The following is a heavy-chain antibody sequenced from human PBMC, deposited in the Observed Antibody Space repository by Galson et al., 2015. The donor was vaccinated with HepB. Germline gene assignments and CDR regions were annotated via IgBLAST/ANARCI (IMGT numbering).Heavy chain of an antibody. CDR3: ARAGLPPDYYYGMDV. CDR1: GYTFTSYY. V-gene: IGHV1-46*01. D-gene: IGHD4-11*01. J-gene: IGHJ6*02. Sequence: SVKVSCKASGYTFTSYYMYWVRQAPGRGLEWMGIINPSGGSTSYPQKFQGRVTMTRDTSTSTVYMELSSLRSEDTAVYYCARAGLPPDYYYGMDVWGQGTTVTVSS. CDR2: INPSGGST.